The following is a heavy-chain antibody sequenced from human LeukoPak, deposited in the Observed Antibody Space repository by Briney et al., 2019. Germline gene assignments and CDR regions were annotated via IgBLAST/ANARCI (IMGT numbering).Heavy chain of an antibody. J-gene: IGHJ4*02. CDR1: GFTFSSYV. CDR3: VNFYYGSGSDYSNN. Sequence: GGPLRLSCAASGFTFSSYVVTWVRQAPGKGLEWVSGISGRVGRTDYADSVKGRFTISRDTSTNTLYLRMDSLRAEDTAVYYCVNFYYGSGSDYSNNWGQGTLVTVSS. V-gene: IGHV3-23*01. D-gene: IGHD3-10*01. CDR2: ISGRVGRT.